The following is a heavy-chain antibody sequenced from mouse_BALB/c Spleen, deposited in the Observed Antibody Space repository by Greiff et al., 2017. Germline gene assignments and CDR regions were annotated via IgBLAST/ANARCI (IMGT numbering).Heavy chain of an antibody. V-gene: IGHV1-7*01. D-gene: IGHD1-1*01. J-gene: IGHJ2*01. CDR3: ARRITIDY. Sequence: VMLVESGAELAKPGASVKMSCKASGYTFTSYWMHWVKQRPGQGLEWIGYINPSTGYTEYNQKFKDKATLTADKSSSTAYMQLSSLTSEDSAVYYCARRITIDYWGQGTTLTVSS. CDR1: GYTFTSYW. CDR2: INPSTGYT.